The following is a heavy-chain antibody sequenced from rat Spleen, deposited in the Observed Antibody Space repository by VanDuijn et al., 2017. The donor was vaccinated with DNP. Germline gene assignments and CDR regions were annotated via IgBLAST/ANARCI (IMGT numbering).Heavy chain of an antibody. V-gene: IGHV5S10*01. CDR3: ATTEAFDY. CDR1: GFIFSDYA. Sequence: EVRLVESGGGLVQPGNSLRLSCAASGFIFSDYAMAWVRQAPKKGLEWVATIIYDGSRTYYRDSVKGRFTISRDNAKSTLYLQMDSLRSEDTATYYCATTEAFDYWGQGVMVTVSS. J-gene: IGHJ2*01. D-gene: IGHD1-11*01. CDR2: IIYDGSRT.